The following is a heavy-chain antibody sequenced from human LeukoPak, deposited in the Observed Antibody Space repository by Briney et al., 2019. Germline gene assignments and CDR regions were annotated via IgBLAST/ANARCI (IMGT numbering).Heavy chain of an antibody. CDR3: ARVTFEISSGWYGPGEPLDY. J-gene: IGHJ4*02. D-gene: IGHD6-19*01. Sequence: GGSLRLSCPASGSTFSSYAINWVGQPPGKGLEGVSSIISISSYIYYADSVKGRFAISRDNAKNSLYLQMNSLRAEDTAVYYCARVTFEISSGWYGPGEPLDYWGQGTLVTVSS. V-gene: IGHV3-21*01. CDR2: IISISSYI. CDR1: GSTFSSYA.